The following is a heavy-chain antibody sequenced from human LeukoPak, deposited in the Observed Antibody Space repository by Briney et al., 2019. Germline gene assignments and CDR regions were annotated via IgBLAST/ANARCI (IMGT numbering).Heavy chain of an antibody. V-gene: IGHV3-23*01. Sequence: PGGSLRLSCAASGFTFSSYAMSWVRQAPGKGLEWVSAISGSGGSTYYADSVKGRVTISRDNSKNTLYLQMNSLRAEDTAVYYCAKDIVVVPAANIAAAGNYWGQGTLVTVSS. J-gene: IGHJ4*02. CDR3: AKDIVVVPAANIAAAGNY. D-gene: IGHD2-2*01. CDR2: ISGSGGST. CDR1: GFTFSSYA.